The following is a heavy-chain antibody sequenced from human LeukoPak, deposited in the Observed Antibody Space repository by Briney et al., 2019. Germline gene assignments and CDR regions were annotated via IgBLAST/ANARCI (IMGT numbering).Heavy chain of an antibody. Sequence: ASVKVSCKASGYTFTSYDINWVRQATGQGLEWMGWMNPNSGNTGYAQKFQGRVTMTRNTSISTAYVELSSLRSEDTAVYYCATDILTGSDAFDIWGQGTMVTVSS. V-gene: IGHV1-8*01. CDR2: MNPNSGNT. CDR1: GYTFTSYD. J-gene: IGHJ3*02. D-gene: IGHD3-9*01. CDR3: ATDILTGSDAFDI.